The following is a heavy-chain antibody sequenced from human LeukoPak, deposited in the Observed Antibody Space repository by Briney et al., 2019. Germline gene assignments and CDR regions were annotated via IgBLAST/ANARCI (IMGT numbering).Heavy chain of an antibody. V-gene: IGHV6-1*01. CDR2: TYYRSKWYN. Sequence: SQTLSLTCAISGDSVSSNSAAWNWIRQSPSRGLEWLGRTYYRSKWYNDYAVSVKSRTTINPDTSKNQFSLQLNSVTPEDTAVYYCARQGYYYDSSGYSNYFDYWGQGTLVTVSS. J-gene: IGHJ4*02. D-gene: IGHD3-22*01. CDR1: GDSVSSNSAA. CDR3: ARQGYYYDSSGYSNYFDY.